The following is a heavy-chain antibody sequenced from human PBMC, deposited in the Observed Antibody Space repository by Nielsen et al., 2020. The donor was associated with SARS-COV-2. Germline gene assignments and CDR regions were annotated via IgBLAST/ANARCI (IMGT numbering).Heavy chain of an antibody. CDR2: ISSSGYT. CDR1: GFTFTSNA. CDR3: AREGRKLPLDY. Sequence: GESLKISCIASGFTFTSNAMAWVRQTPGKGLEWVSYISSSGYTNYVDSVKGRFTISRDNAKNSLYLQMNSLRAEDTAVYYCAREGRKLPLDYWGQGTLVTVSS. J-gene: IGHJ4*02. V-gene: IGHV3-21*05. D-gene: IGHD5-24*01.